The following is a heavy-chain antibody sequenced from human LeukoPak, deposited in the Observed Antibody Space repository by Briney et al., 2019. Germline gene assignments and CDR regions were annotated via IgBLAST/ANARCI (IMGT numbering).Heavy chain of an antibody. CDR2: ISAYNGNT. J-gene: IGHJ4*02. D-gene: IGHD1-26*01. CDR1: GYTFTSYG. V-gene: IGHV1-18*01. Sequence: GASVNVSCKASGYTFTSYGISWVRQAPGQGLEWMGWISAYNGNTNYAQKLQGRVTMTTDTSTSTAYMELRSLRSDDTAVYYCARASYYSGPYYFDYWGQGTLVTVSS. CDR3: ARASYYSGPYYFDY.